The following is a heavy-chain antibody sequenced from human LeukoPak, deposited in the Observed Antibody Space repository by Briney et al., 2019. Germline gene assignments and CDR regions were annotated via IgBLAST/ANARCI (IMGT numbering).Heavy chain of an antibody. CDR1: GFTFSSYR. CDR3: ARHDSSGYYYDY. V-gene: IGHV3-48*01. Sequence: GGSLRLSCAASGFTFSSYRMNWVRQAPGKGLEWVSYISSSRSITYYADSVKGRFTISRHNSKNTLYLQMNSLRAEDTAVYYCARHDSSGYYYDYWGQGTLVTVSS. J-gene: IGHJ4*02. CDR2: ISSSRSIT. D-gene: IGHD3-22*01.